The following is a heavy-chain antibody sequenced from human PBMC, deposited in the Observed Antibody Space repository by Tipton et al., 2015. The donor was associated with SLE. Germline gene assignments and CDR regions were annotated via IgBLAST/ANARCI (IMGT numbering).Heavy chain of an antibody. CDR3: ARTMEPVRGADYMDV. V-gene: IGHV4-59*08. Sequence: TLSLTCTVSGGSISSYYWSWIRQPPGKGLEWIGYIYYSGSTNYNPSLKSRVTISVDTSKNQFSLKLSSVTAADTAVYYCARTMEPVRGADYMDVWGKGTTVTVSS. J-gene: IGHJ6*03. D-gene: IGHD3-10*01. CDR2: IYYSGST. CDR1: GGSISSYY.